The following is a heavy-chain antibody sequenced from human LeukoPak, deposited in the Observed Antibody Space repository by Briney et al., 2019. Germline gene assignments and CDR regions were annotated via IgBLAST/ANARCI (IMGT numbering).Heavy chain of an antibody. Sequence: PGGSLRLSCAASGFILSDHYMDWVRQAPGKGLEWVGRTRNEANIYTTKYAASVKGRFTISRDNSKNSLYLQMNSLKTEDTAVYYCASPVGATTVRAFDIWGQGTMVTVSS. CDR2: TRNEANIYTT. CDR3: ASPVGATTVRAFDI. CDR1: GFILSDHY. D-gene: IGHD1-26*01. J-gene: IGHJ3*02. V-gene: IGHV3-72*01.